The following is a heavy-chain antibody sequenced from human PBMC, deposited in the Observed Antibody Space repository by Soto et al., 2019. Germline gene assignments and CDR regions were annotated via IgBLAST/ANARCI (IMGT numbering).Heavy chain of an antibody. Sequence: PVRSLRLSCAASGFTFSTYPMHWVRQGPGTGLEYVAGISGNGGSTHYANSVKGRFTISRDNSKSTLYLQMNSLRAEDTAVYYCARTVSYYDILTGSALDYWGQGTLVTVSS. V-gene: IGHV3-64*01. CDR2: ISGNGGST. CDR3: ARTVSYYDILTGSALDY. J-gene: IGHJ4*02. CDR1: GFTFSTYP. D-gene: IGHD3-9*01.